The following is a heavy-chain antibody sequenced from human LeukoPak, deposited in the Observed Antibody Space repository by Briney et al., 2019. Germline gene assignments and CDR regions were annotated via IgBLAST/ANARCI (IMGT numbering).Heavy chain of an antibody. CDR2: MSWNSGRI. D-gene: IGHD4-17*01. Sequence: GRSLRLSCAASGFTFNDYAMHWVRQAPGKGLEWVSGMSWNSGRIGYADSVKGRFTISRDNAKNSLYLQMNSLRVEDTAFYYCAKDSAPYGDYFGFLDSWGLGTLVTVSS. J-gene: IGHJ4*02. CDR3: AKDSAPYGDYFGFLDS. V-gene: IGHV3-9*01. CDR1: GFTFNDYA.